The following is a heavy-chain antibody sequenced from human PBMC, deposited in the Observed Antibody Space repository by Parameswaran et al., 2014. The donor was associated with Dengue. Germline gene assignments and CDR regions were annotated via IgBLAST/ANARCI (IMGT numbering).Heavy chain of an antibody. J-gene: IGHJ4*02. Sequence: WIRQPPGKGLEWIGYIYYSGSTYYNPSLKSRVTISVDTSKNQFSLKLSSVTAADTAVYYCARANSGYDSAVGGWGYWGQGTLVTVSS. CDR3: ARANSGYDSAVGGWGY. D-gene: IGHD5-12*01. V-gene: IGHV4-30-4*01. CDR2: IYYSGST.